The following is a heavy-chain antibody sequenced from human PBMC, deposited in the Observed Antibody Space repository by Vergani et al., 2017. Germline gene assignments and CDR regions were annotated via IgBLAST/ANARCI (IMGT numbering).Heavy chain of an antibody. D-gene: IGHD6-19*01. CDR2: ISGSGGST. CDR1: GFTFSSYA. CDR3: ARDTPYSSGWYGGLSFWFDP. J-gene: IGHJ5*02. V-gene: IGHV3-23*01. Sequence: EVQLLESGGGLVQPGGSLRLSCAASGFTFSSYAMSWVRQAPGKGLEWVSAISGSGGSTYYADSVKGRFTISRDNSKNTLYLQMNSLRAEDTAVYYCARDTPYSSGWYGGLSFWFDPWGQGTLVTVSS.